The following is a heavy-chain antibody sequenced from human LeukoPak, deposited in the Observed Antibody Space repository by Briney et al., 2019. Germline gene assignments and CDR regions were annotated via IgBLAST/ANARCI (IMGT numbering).Heavy chain of an antibody. D-gene: IGHD3-3*01. CDR3: AKGLTYYDFWSGHSFDP. V-gene: IGHV3-30*02. CDR2: IRYDENNK. J-gene: IGHJ5*02. CDR1: GFTFTSYG. Sequence: GGSLRLSCAASGFTFTSYGMHWVRQAPGKGLEWVAFIRYDENNKYYADSVKGRFTISRDNSKNTLYLQMNSLRAEDTAVYYCAKGLTYYDFWSGHSFDPWGQGTLVTVSS.